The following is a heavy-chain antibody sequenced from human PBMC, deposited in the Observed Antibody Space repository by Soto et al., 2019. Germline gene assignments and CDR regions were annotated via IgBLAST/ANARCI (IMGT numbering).Heavy chain of an antibody. V-gene: IGHV3-7*05. CDR3: ARDSHEVGPGLSSDWVAFDI. Sequence: EVQLVESGGGLVQPGGSLRLSCAASGFTFSSYWMSWVRQAPGKGLEWVANITQDGSEKYYVDSVKGRFTISRDNAKNSLYMLMNSLRAEDTAVYYCARDSHEVGPGLSSDWVAFDIWGQGTMVPVSS. CDR2: ITQDGSEK. CDR1: GFTFSSYW. J-gene: IGHJ3*02. D-gene: IGHD3-16*02.